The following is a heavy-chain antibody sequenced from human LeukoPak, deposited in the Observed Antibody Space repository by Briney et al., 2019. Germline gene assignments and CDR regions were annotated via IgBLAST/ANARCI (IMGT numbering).Heavy chain of an antibody. Sequence: GGSLRLFCAASGFTFSNYWVHWVRQAPGKGLVWVSRINRDGSTTNYADSVKGRFTVSRDNAKNMLNLQMNSLRAEDTAVYYCARDKKSGEASEIDFWGQGTLVTVSS. V-gene: IGHV3-74*01. CDR2: INRDGSTT. D-gene: IGHD1-26*01. CDR3: ARDKKSGEASEIDF. CDR1: GFTFSNYW. J-gene: IGHJ4*02.